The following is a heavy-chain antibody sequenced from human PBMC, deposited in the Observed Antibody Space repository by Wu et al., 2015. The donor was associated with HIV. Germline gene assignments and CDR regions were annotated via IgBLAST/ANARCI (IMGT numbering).Heavy chain of an antibody. Sequence: QVQLVQSGDEVKKPGASVKVSCKTSGFVFITYGIGWMRQAPGQGLEWMGWISAYNGHTNYAQKFQDRITMTTDTSTRTAYMELRTLRFDDTAVYYCAREQDTRGNSGWQTFDYWGQGTLVTVSS. CDR1: GFVFITYG. D-gene: IGHD6-19*01. CDR2: ISAYNGHT. V-gene: IGHV1-18*04. J-gene: IGHJ4*02. CDR3: AREQDTRGNSGWQTFDY.